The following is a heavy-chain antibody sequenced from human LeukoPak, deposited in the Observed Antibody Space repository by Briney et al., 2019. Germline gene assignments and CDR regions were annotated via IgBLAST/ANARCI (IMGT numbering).Heavy chain of an antibody. J-gene: IGHJ6*03. CDR2: IYYSGST. CDR1: GGSISSYY. D-gene: IGHD2-15*01. CDR3: ARSQGGYNHMDV. Sequence: SETLSLTCTVSGGSISSYYWSWIRQPPGKGLEWIGYIYYSGSTNYNPSLKSRVTISVDTSKNQFSLKLSSVTAADTAVYYCARSQGGYNHMDVWGKGTTVTVSS. V-gene: IGHV4-59*01.